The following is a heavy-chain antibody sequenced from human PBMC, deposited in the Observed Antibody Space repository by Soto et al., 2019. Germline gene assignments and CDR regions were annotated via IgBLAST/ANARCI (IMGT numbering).Heavy chain of an antibody. J-gene: IGHJ6*02. CDR2: IIPLFRTP. Sequence: HVQLGQSGAEMKEPGSSVRVSCKTSGGTFSSSAISWLRQAPGQGLEWMGGIIPLFRTPDYAQKFQGRITIAADESTSTAYMEPRSLRSEATAVYYCARDNDRLQLGGNYYYILDVWGQGTTITVSS. V-gene: IGHV1-69*12. CDR1: GGTFSSSA. D-gene: IGHD4-4*01. CDR3: ARDNDRLQLGGNYYYILDV.